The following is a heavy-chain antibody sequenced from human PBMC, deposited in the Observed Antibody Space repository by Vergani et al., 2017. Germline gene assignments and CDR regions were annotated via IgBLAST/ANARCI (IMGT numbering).Heavy chain of an antibody. D-gene: IGHD3-9*01. CDR2: IYYSGST. CDR1: GGSISSSSYY. V-gene: IGHV4-39*01. CDR3: ARTESFILRYFHWAL. J-gene: IGHJ4*02. Sequence: QAQLQESGPGLVKPSETLSLTCTVSGGSISSSSYYWGWIRQPPGKGLEWIGSIYYSGSTYYNQSLKSRVTISVDTSKNQFSLEVTSVTAADTAIYFCARTESFILRYFHWALWGQGTLVTVSS.